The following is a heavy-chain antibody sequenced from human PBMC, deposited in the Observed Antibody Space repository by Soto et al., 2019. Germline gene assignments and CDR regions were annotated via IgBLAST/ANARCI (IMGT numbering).Heavy chain of an antibody. CDR2: IYPGDSDT. CDR1: GYSFTSYW. CDR3: ASSDGSISPAGYYYYGMDV. Sequence: GESLKISCKGSGYSFTSYWIGWVRQMPGKGLEWMGIIYPGDSDTRYSPSFQGQVTISADKSISTAYLQWSSLKASDTAMYYCASSDGSISPAGYYYYGMDVWGQGTTVTVSS. D-gene: IGHD6-13*01. J-gene: IGHJ6*02. V-gene: IGHV5-51*01.